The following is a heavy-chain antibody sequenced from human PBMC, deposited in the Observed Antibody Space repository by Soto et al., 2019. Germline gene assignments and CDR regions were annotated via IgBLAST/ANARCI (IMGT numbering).Heavy chain of an antibody. V-gene: IGHV4-59*01. CDR1: GGSISSYY. J-gene: IGHJ5*02. Sequence: SETLSLTCTVSGGSISSYYWSWIRQPPGKGLEWIGYIYYRGSTNYNPSLKSRVTISVDTSKNQFSLKLSSVTAADTAVYYCARSPGTRDSGSNWFDPWGQGTLVTVSS. D-gene: IGHD3-10*01. CDR2: IYYRGST. CDR3: ARSPGTRDSGSNWFDP.